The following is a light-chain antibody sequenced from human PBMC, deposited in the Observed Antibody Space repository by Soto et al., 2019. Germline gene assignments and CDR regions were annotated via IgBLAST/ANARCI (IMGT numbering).Light chain of an antibody. CDR1: QSVSNNY. V-gene: IGKV3-20*01. CDR3: QQYGTTPFT. CDR2: GAS. Sequence: EIVLTQSPGTLSLSPGDRATLSCRASQSVSNNYLAWYQQKPGQAPRLLIYGASSRATGVPDRFSGSGSGTDFTLTISRLEPEDFAVYYCQQYGTTPFTFGGGTKVEIK. J-gene: IGKJ4*01.